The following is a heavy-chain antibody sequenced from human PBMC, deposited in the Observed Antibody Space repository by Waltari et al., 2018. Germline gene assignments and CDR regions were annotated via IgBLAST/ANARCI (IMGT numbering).Heavy chain of an antibody. V-gene: IGHV1-2*06. Sequence: QVQLVQSGAEVKKPGASVKVSCKASGYTFTGYYMHWVRQAPGQGLEWMGPINPNKGDTNYAQKFQGRVTMTRDTSISTAYMELSRLRSDDTAVYYCARRRDGYNSTFDYWGQGTLVTVSS. D-gene: IGHD1-1*01. CDR1: GYTFTGYY. J-gene: IGHJ4*02. CDR3: ARRRDGYNSTFDY. CDR2: INPNKGDT.